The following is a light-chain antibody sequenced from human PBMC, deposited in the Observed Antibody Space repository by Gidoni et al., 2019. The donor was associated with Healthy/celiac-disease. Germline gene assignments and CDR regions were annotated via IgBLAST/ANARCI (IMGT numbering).Light chain of an antibody. Sequence: QSVLTQPPSASGTPGQRVTISCSGSSSNIGSNYVYWYQQLPGTAPKLLIYSNNQRPSGVPDRVSGSKSGTSASLAISGLRSEDEADDYCAAWDDSLSGWVFGGGTKLTVL. V-gene: IGLV1-47*02. CDR2: SNN. CDR1: SSNIGSNY. CDR3: AAWDDSLSGWV. J-gene: IGLJ3*02.